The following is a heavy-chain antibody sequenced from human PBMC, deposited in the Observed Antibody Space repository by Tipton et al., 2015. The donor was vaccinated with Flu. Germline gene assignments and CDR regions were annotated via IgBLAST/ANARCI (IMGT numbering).Heavy chain of an antibody. D-gene: IGHD1-7*01. J-gene: IGHJ6*02. CDR1: GFSISTPNC. Sequence: TLSLTCIVSGFSISTPNCWSWVRQSPGKGLEWIGEICHSGGPNYNPSLKSRVTMSIDTSANGVSLTMTSVTAADTAVYFCARPNYQRNYYYGVDVWGQGTTVIVSS. V-gene: IGHV4/OR15-8*01. CDR3: ARPNYQRNYYYGVDV. CDR2: ICHSGGP.